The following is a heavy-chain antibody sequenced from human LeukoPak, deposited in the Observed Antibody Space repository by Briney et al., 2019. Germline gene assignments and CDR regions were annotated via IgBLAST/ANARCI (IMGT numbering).Heavy chain of an antibody. D-gene: IGHD6-13*01. J-gene: IGHJ4*02. V-gene: IGHV3-23*01. Sequence: AGGSLRLSCAASGFTFSSYAMSWVRLAPGKGLEWVSAISGSGGATYYADSVKGRFTISRDNSKNTLYLQMNSLRAEDTAVYYCAKNRRSPEYYFDYWGQGTLVTVSS. CDR2: ISGSGGAT. CDR1: GFTFSSYA. CDR3: AKNRRSPEYYFDY.